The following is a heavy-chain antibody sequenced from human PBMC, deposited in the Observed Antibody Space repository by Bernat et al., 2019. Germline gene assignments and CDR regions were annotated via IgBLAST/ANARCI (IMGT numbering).Heavy chain of an antibody. CDR2: IFSNDEK. J-gene: IGHJ6*03. Sequence: QVTLKESGPVLVKPTETLTLTFTVSGFSLSYARMGVSWIRQPPGKALEWLSHIFSNDEKSYSTSLKSRLTISKDTSKSQVVLTMSNMDPVDSATYYCARLMEGYSSSYYYYNYYMGGWGRGNTVTVSS. CDR3: ARLMEGYSSSYYYYNYYMGG. D-gene: IGHD6-13*01. CDR1: GFSLSYARMG. V-gene: IGHV2-26*01.